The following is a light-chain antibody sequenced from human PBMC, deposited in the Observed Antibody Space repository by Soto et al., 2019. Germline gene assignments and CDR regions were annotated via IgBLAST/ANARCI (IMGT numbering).Light chain of an antibody. CDR2: GAS. J-gene: IGKJ1*01. Sequence: ESVVRQARSTRWLSQGERATLSCRASQSVSSSYLAWYQQKPGQAPRLLIYGASSRATGIPDRFSGSGSGTDFTLTISRLEPEDFAVYYCQQYGSSPWTFGQGTMVDI. CDR3: QQYGSSPWT. V-gene: IGKV3-20*01. CDR1: QSVSSSY.